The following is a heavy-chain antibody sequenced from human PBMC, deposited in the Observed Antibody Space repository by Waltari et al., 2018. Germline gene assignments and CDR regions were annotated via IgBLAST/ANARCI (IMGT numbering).Heavy chain of an antibody. D-gene: IGHD2-2*01. J-gene: IGHJ4*02. V-gene: IGHV3-7*01. CDR1: GFTFSSSW. Sequence: EVQLVESGGGLVQPGGSLRLSCAASGFTFSSSWMRWVRQAPGKGLEGVANIKQDGSEKYYVDSVKGRFTISRDNAKNSLYLQMNSLRAEDTAVYYCARPTRGYCSSTSCYLGYWGQGTLVTVSS. CDR2: IKQDGSEK. CDR3: ARPTRGYCSSTSCYLGY.